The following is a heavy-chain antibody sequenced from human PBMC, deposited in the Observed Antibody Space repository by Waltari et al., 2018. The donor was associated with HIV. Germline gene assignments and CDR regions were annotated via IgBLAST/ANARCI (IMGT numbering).Heavy chain of an antibody. V-gene: IGHV5-51*01. D-gene: IGHD6-19*01. J-gene: IGHJ4*02. CDR3: ARQWSGSNGWFAY. CDR1: GYFFASYW. CDR2: IYPGDSET. Sequence: ELQLVQSGEEVKKSGESLRISCVGSGYFFASYWIGWVRRVPGAGLEWGGSIYPGDSETRYRPSFHGQVTISADKSTSTAYLEWGSLKASDSGTYFCARQWSGSNGWFAYWGKGTLVTVS.